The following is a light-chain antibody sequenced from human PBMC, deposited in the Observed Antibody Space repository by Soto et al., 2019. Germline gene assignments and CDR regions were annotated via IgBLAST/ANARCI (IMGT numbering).Light chain of an antibody. CDR3: HQYDSSPLS. CDR2: GAS. J-gene: IGKJ4*01. CDR1: QSLSSIY. V-gene: IGKV3-20*01. Sequence: ETVLTQSPGTLSLSPGERATLSCRASQSLSSIYLAWYQQKPGQAPRLLIYGASSRATGIPDRFSGSGSGTDFTLTISRLVPQDFGVYYCHQYDSSPLSFGGGTKVEIK.